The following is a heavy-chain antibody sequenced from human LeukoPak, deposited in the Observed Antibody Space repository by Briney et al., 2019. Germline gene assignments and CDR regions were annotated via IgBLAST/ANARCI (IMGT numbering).Heavy chain of an antibody. CDR3: ARERVIVVDLYYYYYMDV. D-gene: IGHD3-22*01. J-gene: IGHJ6*03. CDR1: GGSISSGGYY. V-gene: IGHV4-30-2*01. Sequence: PSETLSLTCTVSGGSISSGGYYWSWIRQPPGKGLEWIGYIYHSGCTYYNPSLKSRVTISVDRSKNQFSLKLSSVTAADTAVYYCARERVIVVDLYYYYYMDVWGKGTTVTVSS. CDR2: IYHSGCT.